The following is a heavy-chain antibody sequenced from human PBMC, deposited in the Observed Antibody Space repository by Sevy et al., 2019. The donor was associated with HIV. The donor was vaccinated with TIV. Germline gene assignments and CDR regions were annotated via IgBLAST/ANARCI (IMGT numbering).Heavy chain of an antibody. CDR3: ARITRVLWFGELSSFDAFDI. CDR1: GYTFTSYG. CDR2: ISAYNGNT. V-gene: IGHV1-18*01. Sequence: ASVKVSCKASGYTFTSYGISWVRQAPGQGLEWMGWISAYNGNTNYAQKLQGRVTMTTDTSTSTAYMELRSLRSDDTAVYYCARITRVLWFGELSSFDAFDIWGQRTMVTVSS. J-gene: IGHJ3*02. D-gene: IGHD3-10*01.